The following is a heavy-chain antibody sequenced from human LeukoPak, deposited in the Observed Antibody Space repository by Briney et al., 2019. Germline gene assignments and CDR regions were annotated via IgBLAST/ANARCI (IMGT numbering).Heavy chain of an antibody. D-gene: IGHD2-8*01. CDR2: ISSNGGST. CDR1: GFTFSSYA. J-gene: IGHJ6*02. CDR3: VGDGVGVGGMDV. V-gene: IGHV3-64D*09. Sequence: GGSLRLSCSASGFTFSSYAMHWVRQAPGKGLEYASAISSNGGSTYYADSVKGRFTISRDNSKNTLYLQVSSLRAEDTAVYYCVGDGVGVGGMDVWGQGTTVTVSS.